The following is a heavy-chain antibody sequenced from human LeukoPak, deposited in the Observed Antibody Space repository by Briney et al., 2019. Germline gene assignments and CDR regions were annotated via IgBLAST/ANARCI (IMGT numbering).Heavy chain of an antibody. CDR3: ARGAVPAAGDWFDP. CDR2: INPNSGGT. J-gene: IGHJ5*02. V-gene: IGHV1-2*02. D-gene: IGHD2-2*01. CDR1: GYTFTGYY. Sequence: ASVMVSCKASGYTFTGYYMHWVRQAPGQGLEWMGWINPNSGGTNYAQKLPGRVTMTRDTSISTAYMELSRLRSDDTAVYYCARGAVPAAGDWFDPWGQGTLATVSS.